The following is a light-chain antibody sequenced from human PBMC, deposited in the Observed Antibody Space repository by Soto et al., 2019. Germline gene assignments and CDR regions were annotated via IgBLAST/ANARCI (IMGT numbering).Light chain of an antibody. CDR2: DVV. J-gene: IGLJ2*01. CDR3: CSYAGSYTFL. CDR1: SSDVGGYTY. Sequence: QSALTQPRSVSGSPGQSVTISCTGTSSDVGGYTYVSWYQQRPGEAPKLIIYDVVKRPSGVPDRFSGSKFGNTASLTISVLQAEDEADYYCCSYAGSYTFLFGGGTQLTVL. V-gene: IGLV2-11*01.